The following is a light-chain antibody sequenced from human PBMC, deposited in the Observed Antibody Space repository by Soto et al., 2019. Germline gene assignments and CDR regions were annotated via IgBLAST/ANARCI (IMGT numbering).Light chain of an antibody. CDR2: LGS. V-gene: IGKV2-28*01. CDR3: MQALQSRT. CDR1: QTLLYSNGQNY. J-gene: IGKJ1*01. Sequence: DIVMTQSPLSLTVTPGEPASISCRSSQTLLYSNGQNYLDWYLQKPGQSPQLLIYLGSNRACGVADRSSGSGSGTDCTLKISRVEAEDVGVYYCMQALQSRTFGQGTKVEIK.